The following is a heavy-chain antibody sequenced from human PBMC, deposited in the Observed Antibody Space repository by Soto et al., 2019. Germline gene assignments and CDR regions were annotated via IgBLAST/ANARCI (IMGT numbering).Heavy chain of an antibody. Sequence: SETLSLTCTVSGGSISSSSYYWGWIRQPPGKGLEWIGSIYYSGSTYYNPSLKSRVTISVDTSKNQFSLKLSSVTAADTAVYYCARGVGYYDILTGRGFDYWGQGTLVTVSS. J-gene: IGHJ4*02. D-gene: IGHD3-9*01. CDR2: IYYSGST. CDR1: GGSISSSSYY. V-gene: IGHV4-39*01. CDR3: ARGVGYYDILTGRGFDY.